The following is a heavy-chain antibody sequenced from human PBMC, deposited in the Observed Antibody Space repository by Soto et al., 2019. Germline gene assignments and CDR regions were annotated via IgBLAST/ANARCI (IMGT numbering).Heavy chain of an antibody. CDR2: IWYDGSNK. CDR3: ARDGQGLAPYALDV. CDR1: GFTFSGHA. J-gene: IGHJ6*02. D-gene: IGHD6-19*01. Sequence: QVQLVESGGGVAQPGRALRLSCTVSGFTFSGHAMHWVRQAPGMGLEWVTQIWYDGSNKYYAESVKGRFTISRDNSNNTLYIQMNSLIVEDTAVYYCARDGQGLAPYALDVWGQGTSVTVSS. V-gene: IGHV3-33*01.